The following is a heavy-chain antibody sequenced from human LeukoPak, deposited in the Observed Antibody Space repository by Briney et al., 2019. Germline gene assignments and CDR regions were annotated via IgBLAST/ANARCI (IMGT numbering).Heavy chain of an antibody. CDR3: ARAKPPLWVRGVSEFDY. Sequence: GASVKVSCKTSGSTFTDYYIHWVRQAPAQGLEWMGFINPNSGGTNFAQKFQGRVTMTRDTSISTAFMELGRLTYDDTAVYYCARAKPPLWVRGVSEFDYWGQGTLVIVSS. CDR2: INPNSGGT. V-gene: IGHV1-2*02. CDR1: GSTFTDYY. J-gene: IGHJ4*02. D-gene: IGHD3-10*01.